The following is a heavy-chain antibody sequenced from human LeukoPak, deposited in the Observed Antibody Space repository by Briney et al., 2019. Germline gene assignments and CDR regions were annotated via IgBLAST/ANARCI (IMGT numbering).Heavy chain of an antibody. CDR2: ISAYNGNT. J-gene: IGHJ4*02. V-gene: IGHV1-18*01. CDR1: GYTFTSYG. Sequence: ASVKVSCKASGYTFTSYGISWVRQAPGQGLEWMGWISAYNGNTNYAQKLQARVTMTTDTSTSTAYMELRSLRSDDTAVYYCARAKGPPYYDFWSGYYFDYWGQGTLVTVSS. D-gene: IGHD3-3*01. CDR3: ARAKGPPYYDFWSGYYFDY.